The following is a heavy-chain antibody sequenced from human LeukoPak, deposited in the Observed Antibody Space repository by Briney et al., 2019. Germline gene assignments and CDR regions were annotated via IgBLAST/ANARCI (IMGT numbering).Heavy chain of an antibody. D-gene: IGHD2-8*01. Sequence: GGSLRLSCAASGITFSNYAMSWVRQAPGKGLEWVSGISGSGGSTHYADSVKGRFTISRDNSKNTLYLQMNSLRAEDTAVYYCARSLGLMVYAFYYFDYWGQGTLVTVSS. CDR2: ISGSGGST. J-gene: IGHJ4*02. CDR3: ARSLGLMVYAFYYFDY. CDR1: GITFSNYA. V-gene: IGHV3-23*01.